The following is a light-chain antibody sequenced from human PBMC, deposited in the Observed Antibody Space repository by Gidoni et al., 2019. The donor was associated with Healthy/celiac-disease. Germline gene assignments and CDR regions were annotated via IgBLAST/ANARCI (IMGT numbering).Light chain of an antibody. V-gene: IGKV3-11*01. CDR3: QQRSNWPPLT. Sequence: EIVLPQSPATLSLSPGERATLPCMASQSVSSYLAWYQQKPGQAPRLLIYDASNRATGIPARFSGSGSGTDFTLTISSLEPEDFAVYYCQQRSNWPPLTFGGGTKVEIK. CDR1: QSVSSY. CDR2: DAS. J-gene: IGKJ4*01.